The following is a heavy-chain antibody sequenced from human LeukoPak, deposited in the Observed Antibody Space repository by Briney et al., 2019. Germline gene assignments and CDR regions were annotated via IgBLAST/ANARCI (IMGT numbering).Heavy chain of an antibody. Sequence: GGSLRLSCEASGFTFSNYWMTWVRQAPGKGLEWVANINQDGSEEYYMDSVKARFTISRDNAKDSLSLQMNSLRAEDTAVYYCVRDGGVSGYDLLDYWGQGTLVTVSS. CDR2: INQDGSEE. D-gene: IGHD5-12*01. CDR1: GFTFSNYW. CDR3: VRDGGVSGYDLLDY. V-gene: IGHV3-7*01. J-gene: IGHJ4*02.